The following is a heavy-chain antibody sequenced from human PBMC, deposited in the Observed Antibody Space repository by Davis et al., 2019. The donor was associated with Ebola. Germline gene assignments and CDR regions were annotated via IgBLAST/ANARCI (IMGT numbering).Heavy chain of an antibody. CDR1: GFTFGDYA. CDR2: ISWHTVKT. CDR3: AKDKGSGYYNEANMNNFYYYYAMDV. V-gene: IGHV3-9*01. D-gene: IGHD5-12*01. J-gene: IGHJ6*04. Sequence: SLKISCEASGFTFGDYAMHWVRQPPGQGLECVASISWHTVKTGYSDSVKGRFTISRDNAKKSLYLEMNNVKLEDAASYYCAKDKGSGYYNEANMNNFYYYYAMDVWGKGTTVTVSS.